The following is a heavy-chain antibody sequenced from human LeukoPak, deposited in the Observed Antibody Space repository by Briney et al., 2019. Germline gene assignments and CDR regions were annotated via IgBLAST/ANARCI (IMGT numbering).Heavy chain of an antibody. CDR2: ISGSGGST. D-gene: IGHD6-13*01. CDR3: AKDVGYSSSWYYFDY. V-gene: IGHV3-23*01. J-gene: IGHJ4*02. Sequence: PGGSLRLSCAASGFTFSSYAMRWVRQAPGKGLEWVSAISGSGGSTYYADSVKGRFTISRDNSKNTLYLQMNSLRAEDTAVYYCAKDVGYSSSWYYFDYWGQGTLVTVSS. CDR1: GFTFSSYA.